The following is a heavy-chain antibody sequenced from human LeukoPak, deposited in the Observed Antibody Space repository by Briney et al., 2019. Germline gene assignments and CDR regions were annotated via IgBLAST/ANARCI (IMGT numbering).Heavy chain of an antibody. V-gene: IGHV3-33*01. Sequence: PGRSLRLSCAASGFTFSSYGMHWVRQAPGKGLEWVAVIWYDGSNKYYADSVKGRFTISRDNSKNTLYLQMNSLRAEDTAVYYCARDSSRGYTHAGRWGQGTLVTVSS. CDR3: ARDSSRGYTHAGR. CDR1: GFTFSSYG. J-gene: IGHJ4*02. D-gene: IGHD1-1*01. CDR2: IWYDGSNK.